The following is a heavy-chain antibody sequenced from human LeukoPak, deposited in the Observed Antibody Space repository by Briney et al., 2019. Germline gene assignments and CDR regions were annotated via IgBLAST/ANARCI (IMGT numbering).Heavy chain of an antibody. CDR3: ARGGYCSSTSCYNGGTRNWSDP. Sequence: SGTLSLTCAVSGGSISSDKWWTWVRQPPGRGLEWIGEVHHRKNTNYSPSLKSRVTISVDRSKNQFSLKLSSVTAADTAVYYCARGGYCSSTSCYNGGTRNWSDPWGQGTLVTVSS. V-gene: IGHV4-4*02. D-gene: IGHD2-2*02. J-gene: IGHJ5*02. CDR2: VHHRKNT. CDR1: GGSISSDKW.